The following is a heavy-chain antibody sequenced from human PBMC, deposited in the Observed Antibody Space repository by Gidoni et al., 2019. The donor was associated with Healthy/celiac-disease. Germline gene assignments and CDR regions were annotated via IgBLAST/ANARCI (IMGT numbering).Heavy chain of an antibody. Sequence: VSGGSISSSNWWSWVRQPPGKGLEWIGEIYHSGSTNYNPSLKSRVTISVDKSKNQFSLKLSSVTAADTAVYYCARELTMIVVADGGFDYWGQGTLVTVSS. D-gene: IGHD3-22*01. CDR3: ARELTMIVVADGGFDY. V-gene: IGHV4-4*02. CDR1: GGSISSSNW. J-gene: IGHJ4*02. CDR2: IYHSGST.